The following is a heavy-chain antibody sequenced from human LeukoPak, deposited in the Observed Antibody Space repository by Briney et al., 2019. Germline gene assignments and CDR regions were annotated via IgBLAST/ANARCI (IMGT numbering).Heavy chain of an antibody. CDR3: ARHRHSSGFYTLDY. CDR2: INHSGST. Sequence: SETLSLTCAVYGGSFSGYYWSWIRQPPGKGLEWIGEINHSGSTNYNPSLKSRVTISVDTSKNQFSLKLSSVTAADTAVYYCARHRHSSGFYTLDYWGQGTLVTVSS. J-gene: IGHJ4*02. CDR1: GGSFSGYY. D-gene: IGHD3-22*01. V-gene: IGHV4-34*01.